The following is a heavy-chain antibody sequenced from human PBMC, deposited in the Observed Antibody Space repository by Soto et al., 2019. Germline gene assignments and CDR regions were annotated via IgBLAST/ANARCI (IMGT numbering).Heavy chain of an antibody. Sequence: EVQLLESGGGLVQPGGSLRLSCAASGFTFSSYAMSWVRQAPGKGLEWVSAISGSGGSTYYADSVKGRFTISRDNSKNTLYLQMNSLRAEDTAVYYCAKDGEYSGYALYWYFDLWGRGTLVTVSS. J-gene: IGHJ2*01. CDR2: ISGSGGST. V-gene: IGHV3-23*01. CDR3: AKDGEYSGYALYWYFDL. D-gene: IGHD5-12*01. CDR1: GFTFSSYA.